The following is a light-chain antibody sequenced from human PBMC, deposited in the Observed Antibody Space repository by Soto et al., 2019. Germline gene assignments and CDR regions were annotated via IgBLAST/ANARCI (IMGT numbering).Light chain of an antibody. CDR2: GAS. CDR1: QSVSSSY. J-gene: IGKJ3*01. Sequence: IVLTQSPGTLSLSPGERATLSCRASQSVSSSYLAWYQQKPGQAPRLLIYGASSRATGIPDRFSGSGSGTDFTLTISRLEPEDFAVYYCQQYGSSFGPGT. V-gene: IGKV3-20*01. CDR3: QQYGSS.